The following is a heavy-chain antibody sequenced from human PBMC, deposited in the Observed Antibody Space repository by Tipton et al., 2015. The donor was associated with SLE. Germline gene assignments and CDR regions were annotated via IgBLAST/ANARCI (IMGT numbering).Heavy chain of an antibody. CDR2: IYASGST. J-gene: IGHJ6*03. CDR3: ARGSPARSGYYYYYYMDV. V-gene: IGHV4-61*02. D-gene: IGHD2-2*01. CDR1: GGSISSGAHY. Sequence: LRLSCTVSGGSISSGAHYWSWIRQSAGKGLEWIGRIYASGSTSGSANYNPSLKSRVTISVDTSKNQFSLKLSSVTAADTAVYYCARGSPARSGYYYYYYMDVWGKGTTVTVSS.